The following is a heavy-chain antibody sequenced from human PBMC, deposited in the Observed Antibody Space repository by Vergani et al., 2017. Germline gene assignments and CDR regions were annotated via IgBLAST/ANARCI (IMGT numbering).Heavy chain of an antibody. D-gene: IGHD2-8*02. CDR1: GFTLQNYG. CDR3: VRESWCFYGKYFDA. Sequence: QVHLEQSGNELKTPGASAKVSCTTSGFTLQNYGLNWVRQAPGQGLEWMGWISGSGITKYAQKFQGRVAVTRDASTSTAYMELRSLRSNDTAGYYCVRESWCFYGKYFDAWGQGTLVTVSS. J-gene: IGHJ4*03. V-gene: IGHV1-18*01. CDR2: ISGSGIT.